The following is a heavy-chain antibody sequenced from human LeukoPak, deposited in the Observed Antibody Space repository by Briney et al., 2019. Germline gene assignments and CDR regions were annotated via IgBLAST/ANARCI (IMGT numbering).Heavy chain of an antibody. CDR1: GFTFSSHL. CDR3: VRKFATGD. D-gene: IGHD1-14*01. V-gene: IGHV3-74*01. CDR2: VKSDGTAT. Sequence: GGSLRLSYAASGFTFSSHLMHWVRQAQGTGLVWVSSVKSDGTATNYADSVKGRFTISRDNAKNTLYLQMNSLRVEDTAVYYCVRKFATGDWGQGTLVTVSS. J-gene: IGHJ4*02.